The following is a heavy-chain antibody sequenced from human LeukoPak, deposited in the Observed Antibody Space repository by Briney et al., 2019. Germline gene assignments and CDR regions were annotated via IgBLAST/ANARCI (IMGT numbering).Heavy chain of an antibody. D-gene: IGHD3-10*01. CDR1: CGSIRGDV. V-gene: IGHV4-59*08. J-gene: IGHJ4*02. Sequence: SETLSLTCTVSCGSIRGDVWSWIRLPPGNGLEWIGHISSSGSTTYTPSLQGRVTISLDTSKNQFSLKLSSVTAADTAVYYCARHYDSGSYPLDFWGQGTLVTVSS. CDR2: ISSSGST. CDR3: ARHYDSGSYPLDF.